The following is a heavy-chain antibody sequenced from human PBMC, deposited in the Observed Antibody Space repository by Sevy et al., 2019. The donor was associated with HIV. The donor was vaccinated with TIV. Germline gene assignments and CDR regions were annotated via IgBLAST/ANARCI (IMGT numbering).Heavy chain of an antibody. CDR2: ISSISSYI. D-gene: IGHD6-19*01. J-gene: IGHJ5*02. CDR1: GFTFSSYS. CDR3: ARDPSSGWYVWFDP. Sequence: GGSLRLSCAASGFTFSSYSMNWVRQAPGKGLEWVSSISSISSYIYYADSVKGRFTISRDNAKNSLYLQMNSLRAEDTAVYYCARDPSSGWYVWFDPWGQGTLVTVSS. V-gene: IGHV3-21*01.